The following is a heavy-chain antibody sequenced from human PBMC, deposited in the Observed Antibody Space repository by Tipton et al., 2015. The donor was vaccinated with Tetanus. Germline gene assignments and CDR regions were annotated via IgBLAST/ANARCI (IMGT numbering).Heavy chain of an antibody. Sequence: GLVKPSETLSLTCSVSGGSISSYYWTWIRQPPGRDLEWIGYINYSGSTSYNPSLKSRVTISEDMSKNQFSLKLSSVTAADTAVYFCARQFVITFGGVIDFDGFDIWGQGTMVTISS. J-gene: IGHJ3*02. CDR1: GGSISSYY. CDR2: INYSGST. V-gene: IGHV4-59*06. D-gene: IGHD3-16*02. CDR3: ARQFVITFGGVIDFDGFDI.